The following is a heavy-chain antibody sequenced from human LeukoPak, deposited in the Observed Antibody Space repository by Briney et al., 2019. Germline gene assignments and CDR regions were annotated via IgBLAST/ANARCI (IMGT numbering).Heavy chain of an antibody. V-gene: IGHV3-53*01. CDR3: ASYGVLDAFDI. CDR2: IYSGGST. D-gene: IGHD4-17*01. J-gene: IGHJ3*02. CDR1: GFTVSSNY. Sequence: GGSLRLSCAASGFTVSSNYMSWVRQAPGKGLEWVSVIYSGGSTYYADSVKGRFTISRDNSKNTLYLQMNSLRAEDTAVYYCASYGVLDAFDIWGQGTMVTVSS.